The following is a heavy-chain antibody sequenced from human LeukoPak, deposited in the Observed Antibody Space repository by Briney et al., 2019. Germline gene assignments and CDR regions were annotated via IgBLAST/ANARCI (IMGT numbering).Heavy chain of an antibody. CDR2: IYPGDSDT. D-gene: IGHD3-10*01. V-gene: IGHV5-51*01. CDR3: ARPDREVPAKIDY. Sequence: HGESLKISCKGSGYSFTSYWIGWVRQMPGKGLEWMGIIYPGDSDTRYSPSYQGQVTISADKSISTAYLQWSSLKASDTAMYYCARPDREVPAKIDYWGQGTLVTVSS. CDR1: GYSFTSYW. J-gene: IGHJ4*02.